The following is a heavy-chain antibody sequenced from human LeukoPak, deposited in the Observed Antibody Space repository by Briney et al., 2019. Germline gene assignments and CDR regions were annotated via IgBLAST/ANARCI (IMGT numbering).Heavy chain of an antibody. D-gene: IGHD5-18*01. CDR2: IYDSGGT. V-gene: IGHV4-31*11. CDR1: GGSISSGGYS. J-gene: IGHJ6*02. CDR3: ARVPRSGYSYGRPYYYYGMDV. Sequence: PSQTLSLTCAVSGGSISSGGYSWSWIRQHPGKGLEWIGYIYDSGGTNYNPSLKSRAIISVDTSKNQFSLNLSSVTAADTAVYYCARVPRSGYSYGRPYYYYGMDVWGQGTTVTVPS.